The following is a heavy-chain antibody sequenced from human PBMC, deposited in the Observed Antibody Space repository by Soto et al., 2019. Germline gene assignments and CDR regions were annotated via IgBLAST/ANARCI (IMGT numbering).Heavy chain of an antibody. CDR3: ATMGTPATGLYFFDY. D-gene: IGHD2-15*01. J-gene: IGHJ4*02. Sequence: QVQLQESGPGLVKPSQTLSLTCTVSGGSISSGNYYWSWIRQPPGKGLEWIGFISYIGSTYYSTFLKSRVTISVDTSKSQFSLILSFVTAADTAVYYCATMGTPATGLYFFDYWGQGSLVTVSS. CDR1: GGSISSGNYY. CDR2: ISYIGST. V-gene: IGHV4-30-4*01.